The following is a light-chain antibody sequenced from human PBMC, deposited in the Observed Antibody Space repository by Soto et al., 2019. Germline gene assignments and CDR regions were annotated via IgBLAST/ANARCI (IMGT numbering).Light chain of an antibody. Sequence: QSVLTQPASVSGSPGQSITIACTGTSSDVGAYNHVSWYQQHPDKAPKLIIYEVTNRPAGVPDRFSGSKSGNTASLTVSGLQSEDEANYYCSSDAGNDRLGVFGGGTKLTVL. V-gene: IGLV2-8*01. J-gene: IGLJ2*01. CDR2: EVT. CDR3: SSDAGNDRLGV. CDR1: SSDVGAYNH.